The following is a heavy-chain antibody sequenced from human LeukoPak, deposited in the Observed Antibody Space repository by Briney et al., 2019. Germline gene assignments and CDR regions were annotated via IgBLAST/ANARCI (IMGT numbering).Heavy chain of an antibody. Sequence: SETLSLTCTVSGGSIGSSSYYWGWIRQPPGKGLEWIGSIYYSGSTYYNPSLKSRVTISVDTSKNQFSLKLSSVTAADTAVYYCARPAAADPNWFDPWGQGTLVTVSS. CDR2: IYYSGST. J-gene: IGHJ5*02. D-gene: IGHD6-13*01. CDR1: GGSIGSSSYY. V-gene: IGHV4-39*01. CDR3: ARPAAADPNWFDP.